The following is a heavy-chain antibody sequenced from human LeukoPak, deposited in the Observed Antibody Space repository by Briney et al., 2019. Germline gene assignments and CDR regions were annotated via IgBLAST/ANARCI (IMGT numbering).Heavy chain of an antibody. D-gene: IGHD6-13*01. CDR2: INHSGST. J-gene: IGHJ3*02. Sequence: SAPLSLPSAVHGGSFSGYYWSWIRPPPGKGLEWIGGINHSGSTNYNPSLKSRVTISVDTSKNLFSLKLSSVTAADTAVYYCASRQSPYSSSWYRVGAFDIWGQGTMVTVSS. CDR3: ASRQSPYSSSWYRVGAFDI. CDR1: GGSFSGYY. V-gene: IGHV4-34*01.